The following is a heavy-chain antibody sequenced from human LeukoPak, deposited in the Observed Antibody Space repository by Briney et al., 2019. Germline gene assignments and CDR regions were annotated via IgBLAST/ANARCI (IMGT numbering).Heavy chain of an antibody. CDR2: FYSGGST. CDR3: ARSGTAMVGIDY. V-gene: IGHV4-39*07. Sequence: SETLSLTCTVFGDSISDSKYFWGWIRQPPGKGLEWIGNFYSGGSTYYNPSLKSRAAISEDTSGKQFSLRLGSVTAADTAVYFCARSGTAMVGIDYWGQGTLVTVSS. J-gene: IGHJ4*02. CDR1: GDSISDSKYF. D-gene: IGHD5-18*01.